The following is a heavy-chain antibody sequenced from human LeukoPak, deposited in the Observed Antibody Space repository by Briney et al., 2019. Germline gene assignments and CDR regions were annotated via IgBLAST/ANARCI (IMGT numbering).Heavy chain of an antibody. CDR3: AKDRWGPILQWGDAFDI. J-gene: IGHJ3*02. CDR2: ISGSGGST. CDR1: GFTFSSYA. V-gene: IGHV3-23*01. D-gene: IGHD1-26*01. Sequence: GGSLRLSCAASGFTFSSYAMSWVRQAPGKGLEWVSAISGSGGSTYYADSVKGRFTISRDNSKNTLYLQMNSLRAEDTAVYYCAKDRWGPILQWGDAFDIWGQGTMVTVSS.